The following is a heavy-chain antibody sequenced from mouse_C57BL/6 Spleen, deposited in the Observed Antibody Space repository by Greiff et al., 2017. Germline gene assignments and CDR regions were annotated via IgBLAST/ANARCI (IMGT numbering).Heavy chain of an antibody. CDR2: IYPGSGST. Sequence: VQLQPPWAELVKPGASVKMSCKASVYTFTSYWLTWVKQRPGQGLAWIGDIYPGSGSTNYNEKFKSKATLTVDTSSSTADIQLSSLTSEDSAVYYCARRGGSSYYDAMDYWGQGTSVTVSS. D-gene: IGHD1-1*01. CDR3: ARRGGSSYYDAMDY. J-gene: IGHJ4*01. V-gene: IGHV1-55*01. CDR1: VYTFTSYW.